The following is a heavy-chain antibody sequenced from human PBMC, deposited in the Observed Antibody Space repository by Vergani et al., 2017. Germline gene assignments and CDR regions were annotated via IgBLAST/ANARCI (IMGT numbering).Heavy chain of an antibody. CDR1: GFTFSNFG. V-gene: IGHV3-30*02. J-gene: IGHJ4*02. CDR3: AKYLRDSTDGLPDS. Sequence: QVQLVESAGGVVQPGGSLRLSCVASGFTFSNFGMHWIRQAPGKGLEWLAYIGKDGINTSYRDAVKGRCTVSTDTSKDILYLQMDSLRSEDTALYYCAKYLRDSTDGLPDSWGPGTLVIVSS. CDR2: IGKDGINT. D-gene: IGHD2-21*02.